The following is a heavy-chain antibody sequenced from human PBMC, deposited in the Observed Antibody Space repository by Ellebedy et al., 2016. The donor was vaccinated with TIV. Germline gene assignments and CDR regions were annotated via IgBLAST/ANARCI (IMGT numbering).Heavy chain of an antibody. CDR1: GFTFSRDV. CDR2: ISGNGGST. CDR3: ARGRGSGSFLIDY. V-gene: IGHV3-23*01. Sequence: GESLKISCAASGFTFSRDVMSWVRQAPGKGLEWVSGISGNGGSTYYADSVKGRFTISRDNSKNTVYLQMNSLRREDTAVYYCARGRGSGSFLIDYWGQGTLVTVSS. D-gene: IGHD1-26*01. J-gene: IGHJ4*02.